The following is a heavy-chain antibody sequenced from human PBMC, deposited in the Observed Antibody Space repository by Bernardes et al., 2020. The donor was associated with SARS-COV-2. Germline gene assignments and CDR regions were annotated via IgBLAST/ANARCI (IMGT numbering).Heavy chain of an antibody. CDR3: ARAPSGIFGVVTTFDY. V-gene: IGHV4-31*03. Sequence: TQSLTCTVSGGSISSGGYYWSWIRQHPGTGLEWIGYIYYSVSTYYNPSLKSRVTISVDTSKNQFSLKLSSVTAADTAVYYCARAPSGIFGVVTTFDYWGQGTLVTVSS. J-gene: IGHJ4*02. CDR1: GGSISSGGYY. CDR2: IYYSVST. D-gene: IGHD3-3*01.